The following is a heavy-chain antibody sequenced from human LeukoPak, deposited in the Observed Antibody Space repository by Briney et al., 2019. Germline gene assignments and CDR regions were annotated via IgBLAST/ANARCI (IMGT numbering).Heavy chain of an antibody. CDR1: GYTFTSYG. V-gene: IGHV1-18*01. D-gene: IGHD3-9*01. CDR2: ISAYNGNT. Sequence: ASVKVSCKASGYTFTSYGISWVRQAPGQGLEWMGWISAYNGNTNYAQKLQGRVTVTTDTSTSTAYMELRSLRSDDTAVYYCARRYYDILTEDYWGQGTLVTVSS. J-gene: IGHJ4*02. CDR3: ARRYYDILTEDY.